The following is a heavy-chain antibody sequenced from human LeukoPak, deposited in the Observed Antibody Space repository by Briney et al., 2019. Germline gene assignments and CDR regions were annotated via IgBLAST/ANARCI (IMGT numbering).Heavy chain of an antibody. D-gene: IGHD1-1*01. Sequence: ASVKVSCKASGYSFSGFYMHWVRQAPGQGLEWMGWIIPNTGGTNYAQKFQGRATMTRDTSISTAYMELSRLRSDDTAVYYCASTPLTTGTTFWGQGTLVTVSS. V-gene: IGHV1-2*02. CDR3: ASTPLTTGTTF. J-gene: IGHJ4*02. CDR1: GYSFSGFY. CDR2: IIPNTGGT.